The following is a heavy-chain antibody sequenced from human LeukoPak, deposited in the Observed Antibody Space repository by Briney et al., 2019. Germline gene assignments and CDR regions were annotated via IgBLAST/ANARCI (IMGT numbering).Heavy chain of an antibody. V-gene: IGHV1-2*02. CDR2: INPNSGGT. CDR3: ARDGNWGSLRGAFDI. CDR1: GYTFPDYF. J-gene: IGHJ3*02. D-gene: IGHD7-27*01. Sequence: ASVKVSCKASGYTFPDYFMHWVRQAPGQGLEWMGWINPNSGGTSYAQKFQGRVTMTRDTSISTAYMELSRLRSDDTAVYYCARDGNWGSLRGAFDIWGQGTIVTVSS.